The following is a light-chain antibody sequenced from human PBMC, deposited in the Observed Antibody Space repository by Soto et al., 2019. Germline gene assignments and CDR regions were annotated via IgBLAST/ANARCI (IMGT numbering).Light chain of an antibody. J-gene: IGKJ1*01. CDR3: QQYNSYRT. CDR2: DAS. CDR1: QTLSIW. V-gene: IGKV1-5*01. Sequence: IQRTQSPYPLSASVGDRVTITCRARQTLSIWLAWYQQKPGKAPKLLIYDASILERGVPSRFSCSGSVTEFTLTISSLQPGDFATYYCQQYNSYRTFGQAAKV.